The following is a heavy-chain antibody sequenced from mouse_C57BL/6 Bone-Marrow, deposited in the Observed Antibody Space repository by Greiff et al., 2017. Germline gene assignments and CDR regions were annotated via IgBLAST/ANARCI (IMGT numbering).Heavy chain of an antibody. J-gene: IGHJ1*03. Sequence: VLLQQSGAELAKPGASVKLSCKASGYTFTSYWMYWVKQRPGQGLEWIGSISPSSGYTKYNQKFKDKSTLTADNSSSTDYMQLSSLTYADSAVYYRERGYYGNYDYWYFDVWGTGTTVTVSS. D-gene: IGHD2-1*01. CDR2: ISPSSGYT. CDR3: ERGYYGNYDYWYFDV. CDR1: GYTFTSYW. V-gene: IGHV1-7*01.